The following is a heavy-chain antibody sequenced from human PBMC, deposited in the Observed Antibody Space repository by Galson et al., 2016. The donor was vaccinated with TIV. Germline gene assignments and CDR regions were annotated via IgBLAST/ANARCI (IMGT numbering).Heavy chain of an antibody. J-gene: IGHJ6*01. V-gene: IGHV3-23*01. Sequence: SLRLSCAASGFTFNTYTLSWVRQAPGKGLEWVSVINAGGENAYYADSVKGRFTISRDNSKNTLYLQMSSLHQGPIGLPPGTLLQEHLWG. CDR3: TLLQEHL. CDR2: INAGGENA. CDR1: GFTFNTYT.